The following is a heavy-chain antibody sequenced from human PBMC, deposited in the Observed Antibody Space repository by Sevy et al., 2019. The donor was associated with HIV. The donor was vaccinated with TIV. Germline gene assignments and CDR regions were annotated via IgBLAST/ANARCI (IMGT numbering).Heavy chain of an antibody. CDR1: GYTLTELS. J-gene: IGHJ1*01. CDR2: FDPEDGET. D-gene: IGHD6-13*01. V-gene: IGHV1-24*01. CDR3: ATEIAAAGYFQH. Sequence: ASVKVSCKVSGYTLTELSMHWVRQAPGKGLEWMGGFDPEDGETIYAQKFQGRVTMTEDKSTDTAYMELSSLRSEDTAVYYCATEIAAAGYFQHWGQGTLVTVSS.